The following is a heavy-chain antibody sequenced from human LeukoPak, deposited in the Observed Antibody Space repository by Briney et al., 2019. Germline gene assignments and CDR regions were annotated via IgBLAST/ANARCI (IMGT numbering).Heavy chain of an antibody. CDR1: GGSISSSSYY. CDR2: IYYSGST. D-gene: IGHD6-13*01. J-gene: IGHJ4*02. CDR3: ARGGRAIAAALEFDY. V-gene: IGHV4-39*07. Sequence: SETLSLTCTVSGGSISSSSYYWGWIRQPPGKGLEWIGSIYYSGSTYYNPSLKSRVTISVDTSKNRFSLKLSSVTAADTAVYYCARGGRAIAAALEFDYWGQGTLVTVSS.